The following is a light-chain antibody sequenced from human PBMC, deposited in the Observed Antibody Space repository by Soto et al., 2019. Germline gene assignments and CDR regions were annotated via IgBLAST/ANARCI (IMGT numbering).Light chain of an antibody. V-gene: IGLV2-8*01. J-gene: IGLJ1*01. CDR2: EVS. CDR1: SSDVGSCNF. Sequence: QSALTQPPSASGSPGQSVTISCTGSSSDVGSCNFVSWYQQHPGKAPKLIIYEVSKRPSGVSNRFSGSKSGNTASLTVSGLRAEDEADYYCSSYADSPSYVFGRGTQLTVL. CDR3: SSYADSPSYV.